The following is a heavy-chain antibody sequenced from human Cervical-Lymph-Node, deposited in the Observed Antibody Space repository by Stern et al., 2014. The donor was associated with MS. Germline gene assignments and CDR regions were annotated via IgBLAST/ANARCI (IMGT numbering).Heavy chain of an antibody. J-gene: IGHJ4*02. CDR3: ARENSSGWYYFDY. CDR1: GFTFSDYY. Sequence: VQLVESGGGLVKPGGSLRLSCAASGFTFSDYYMSWIRQAPGKGLEWVSYISSSSSYTNYADSVKGRFTISRDNAKNSLYLQMNSLRAEDTAVYYCARENSSGWYYFDYWGQGTLVTVSS. V-gene: IGHV3-11*06. D-gene: IGHD6-19*01. CDR2: ISSSSSYT.